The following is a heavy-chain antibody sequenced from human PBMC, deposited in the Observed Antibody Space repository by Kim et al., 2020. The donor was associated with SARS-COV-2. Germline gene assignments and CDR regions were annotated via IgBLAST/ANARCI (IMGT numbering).Heavy chain of an antibody. V-gene: IGHV3-21*01. CDR1: GFTFSSYS. D-gene: IGHD3-10*01. CDR2: ISSSSSYI. Sequence: GGSLRLSCAASGFTFSSYSMNWVRQAPGKGLEWVSSISSSSSYIYYADSVKGRFTISRDNAKNSLYLQMNSLRAEDTAVYYCARDFFGVYGSGSYYKSLYYFDYWGQGTLVTVSS. J-gene: IGHJ4*02. CDR3: ARDFFGVYGSGSYYKSLYYFDY.